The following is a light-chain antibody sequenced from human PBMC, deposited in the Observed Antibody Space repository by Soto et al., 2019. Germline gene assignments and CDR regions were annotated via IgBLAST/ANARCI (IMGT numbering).Light chain of an antibody. Sequence: EIVMTQSPATLSVSPGERATLSCRASQSVSSNLAWYQQKPGQAPRLLIYGASTRATGIPARFSGSGSGTEFTLTISSLQCEDFAVYYCQQYNNWPWTFGQGTKVDI. J-gene: IGKJ1*01. CDR3: QQYNNWPWT. V-gene: IGKV3-15*01. CDR2: GAS. CDR1: QSVSSN.